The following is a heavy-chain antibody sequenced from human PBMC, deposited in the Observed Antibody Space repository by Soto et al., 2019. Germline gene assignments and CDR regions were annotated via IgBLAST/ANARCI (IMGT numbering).Heavy chain of an antibody. CDR2: IYSGGST. D-gene: IGHD3-10*01. V-gene: IGHV3-66*04. J-gene: IGHJ3*02. CDR3: ARRRSRFGDAFDI. CDR1: GFTVSSHY. Sequence: PGGSLRLSCAASGFTVSSHYMRWVRQAPGKGLEWVSVIYSGGSTYYADSVKGRFTISRDNSKNTLYLQMNSLRAEDTAVYYCARRRSRFGDAFDICGQGTMGTVSS.